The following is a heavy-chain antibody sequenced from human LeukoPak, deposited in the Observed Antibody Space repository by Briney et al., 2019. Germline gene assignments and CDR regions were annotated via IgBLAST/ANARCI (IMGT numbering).Heavy chain of an antibody. J-gene: IGHJ4*02. V-gene: IGHV3-11*01. CDR1: GFTFSDYY. CDR3: AKDLARIAVAYGFDY. Sequence: PGGSLRLSCAASGFTFSDYYMSWIRQAPGKGLEWVSYISSSGSTIYYADSVKGRFTISRDNAKNSLYLQMNSLRAEDTALYYCAKDLARIAVAYGFDYWGQGTLVTVSS. D-gene: IGHD6-19*01. CDR2: ISSSGSTI.